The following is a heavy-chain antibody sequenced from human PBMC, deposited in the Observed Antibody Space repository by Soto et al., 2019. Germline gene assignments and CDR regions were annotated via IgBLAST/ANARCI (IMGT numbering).Heavy chain of an antibody. CDR1: GGSFSGYY. CDR2: INHSGST. CDR3: AGFVVPASRNSDFDY. V-gene: IGHV4-34*01. Sequence: SETLSLTCAVYGGSFSGYYWSWIRQPPGKGLEWIGEINHSGSTNYNPSLKSRVTLSVDTSKNQFSLRLNSVTAADTAVYFCAGFVVPASRNSDFDYWGQGTLVTVSS. J-gene: IGHJ4*02. D-gene: IGHD2-15*01.